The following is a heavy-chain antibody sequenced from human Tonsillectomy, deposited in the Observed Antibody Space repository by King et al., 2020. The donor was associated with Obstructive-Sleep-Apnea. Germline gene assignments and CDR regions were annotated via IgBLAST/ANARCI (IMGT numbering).Heavy chain of an antibody. D-gene: IGHD3-22*01. CDR1: GFTFSSYW. CDR2: INSDGSST. V-gene: IGHV3-74*01. Sequence: VQLVESGGGLVQPGGSLRLSCAASGFTFSSYWMHWVRQAPGKGLVWVSRINSDGSSTSYADSVKGRFTISRDNAKNTLYLQMNSLRAEDTAVYYCARGSSGYYLPYGIDVWGHGTTVTVSS. CDR3: ARGSSGYYLPYGIDV. J-gene: IGHJ6*02.